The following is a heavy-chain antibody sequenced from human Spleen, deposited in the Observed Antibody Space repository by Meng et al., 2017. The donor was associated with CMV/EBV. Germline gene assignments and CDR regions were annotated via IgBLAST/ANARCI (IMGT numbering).Heavy chain of an antibody. V-gene: IGHV4-31*03. CDR3: SRGELRATGRAFDI. J-gene: IGHJ3*02. Sequence: SETLSLTCSVSGGSISSGSSYWTWIRQHPGKGLERIGYSYYSGSTSYNPSLKSRVTISVDGSKNQFSLKLTSVTVADTAVYYCSRGELRATGRAFDIWGQGSMVTVSS. D-gene: IGHD1-7*01. CDR1: GGSISSGSSY. CDR2: SYYSGST.